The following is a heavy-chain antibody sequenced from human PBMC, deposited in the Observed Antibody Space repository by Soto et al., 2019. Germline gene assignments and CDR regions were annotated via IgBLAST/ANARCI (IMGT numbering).Heavy chain of an antibody. J-gene: IGHJ4*02. V-gene: IGHV1-18*04. CDR2: ISAYNGNT. Sequence: GGSVEVSCEGPWYTFTQNGIRCVGPAPGLGREWMGWISAYNGNTNYAQKLQGRVTMTTDTSTSTAYMELRSLRSDDTAVYYCARSDDYGDYPYFDYWGQGTLVTVSS. D-gene: IGHD4-17*01. CDR1: WYTFTQNG. CDR3: ARSDDYGDYPYFDY.